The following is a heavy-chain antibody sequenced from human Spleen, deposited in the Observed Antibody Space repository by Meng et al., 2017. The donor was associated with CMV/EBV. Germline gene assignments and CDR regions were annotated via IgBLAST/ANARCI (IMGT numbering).Heavy chain of an antibody. V-gene: IGHV1-18*04. CDR1: GYTFTAHY. Sequence: ASVKVSCKASGYTFTAHYFHWVRQAPGQGLEWMGWISGYNGNTKYAQKFHDRVTMTTDTTSSTAYMELRSLRSDDTAVYYCATLGFWGDYFDHWGQGTLVTVSS. CDR2: ISGYNGNT. D-gene: IGHD3-16*01. J-gene: IGHJ4*02. CDR3: ATLGFWGDYFDH.